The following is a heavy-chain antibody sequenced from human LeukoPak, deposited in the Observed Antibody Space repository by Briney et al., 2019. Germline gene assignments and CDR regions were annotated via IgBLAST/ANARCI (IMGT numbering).Heavy chain of an antibody. V-gene: IGHV3-30-3*01. Sequence: GRSLRLSCAASGFTFSSYAMHWVRQAPGKGLEWVAVISYDGSNKYYADSVKGRFTISRDNSKNTLYLQMNSLRAEDTAVYYCARDPKMATILYYFDYWGQGTLVTVSS. D-gene: IGHD5-24*01. CDR1: GFTFSSYA. CDR2: ISYDGSNK. CDR3: ARDPKMATILYYFDY. J-gene: IGHJ4*02.